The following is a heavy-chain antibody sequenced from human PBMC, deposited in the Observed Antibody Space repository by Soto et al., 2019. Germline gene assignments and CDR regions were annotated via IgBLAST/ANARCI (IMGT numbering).Heavy chain of an antibody. CDR1: GASISRGGYF. J-gene: IGHJ6*03. V-gene: IGHV4-31*03. CDR3: ARGILRPNHYMDV. Sequence: QVQLQESGPGLVKPSQTLSLTCIVSGASISRGGYFWTWIRQHPGKGLEWIGYIYDSGSAFYTPSLKSRVTMSVDTSKNQFSLNLRSVTAADTAVFYCARGILRPNHYMDVWGKGTAVAVSS. D-gene: IGHD1-26*01. CDR2: IYDSGSA.